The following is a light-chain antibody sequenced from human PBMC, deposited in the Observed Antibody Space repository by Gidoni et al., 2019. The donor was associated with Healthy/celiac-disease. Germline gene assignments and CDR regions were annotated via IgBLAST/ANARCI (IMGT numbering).Light chain of an antibody. CDR1: QSISSY. Sequence: DIQMTQPPSSLSASVGDRVTITCRASQSISSYLNWYQQKPGKAPKLLIYAASSLQSGVPSRFSGSGSGTDFTLTISSLQPEDFATYYCQQSYSLTFXGXTKVXIK. CDR2: AAS. CDR3: QQSYSLT. V-gene: IGKV1-39*01. J-gene: IGKJ4*01.